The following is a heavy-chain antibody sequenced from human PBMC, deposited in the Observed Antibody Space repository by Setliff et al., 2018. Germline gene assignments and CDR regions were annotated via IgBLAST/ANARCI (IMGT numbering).Heavy chain of an antibody. V-gene: IGHV3-23*03. J-gene: IGHJ4*02. Sequence: GSLRLSCAASGFPVRSYVMTWVRQAPGKGLELVSMIYNGGSGTYYIDSVKGRFTISRDESQNTIHLEMTSLRADDTAVYYCAKGRRTIRSHLDYWGQGTQVTVSS. D-gene: IGHD3-3*01. CDR1: GFPVRSYV. CDR3: AKGRRTIRSHLDY. CDR2: IYNGGSGT.